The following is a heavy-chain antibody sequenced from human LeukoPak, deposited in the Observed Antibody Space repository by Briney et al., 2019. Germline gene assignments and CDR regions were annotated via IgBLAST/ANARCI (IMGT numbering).Heavy chain of an antibody. CDR2: ISYDGSNK. D-gene: IGHD6-13*01. V-gene: IGHV3-30*03. CDR1: GFTFSDYE. J-gene: IGHJ5*02. CDR3: ARDEHRTAAAGNGWFDP. Sequence: GGSLRLSCAASGFTFSDYEMNWVRQAPGKGLEWVAVISYDGSNKYYADSVKGRFTISRDNAKNSLYLQMNSLRAEDTAVYYCARDEHRTAAAGNGWFDPWGQGTLVTVSS.